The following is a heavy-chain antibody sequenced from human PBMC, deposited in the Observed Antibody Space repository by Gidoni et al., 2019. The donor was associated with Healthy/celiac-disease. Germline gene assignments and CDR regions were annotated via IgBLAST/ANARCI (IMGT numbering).Heavy chain of an antibody. J-gene: IGHJ4*02. CDR1: GFTFDDYA. Sequence: EVQLVESGGGLVQPGRSLRLSCAASGFTFDDYAMHWVRQAPGKGLEWVSGISWNSGSIGYADSVKGRFTISRDNAKNSLYLQMNSLRAEDTALYYCAKDFSRGGDYWGQGTLVTVSS. CDR2: ISWNSGSI. D-gene: IGHD3-16*01. V-gene: IGHV3-9*01. CDR3: AKDFSRGGDY.